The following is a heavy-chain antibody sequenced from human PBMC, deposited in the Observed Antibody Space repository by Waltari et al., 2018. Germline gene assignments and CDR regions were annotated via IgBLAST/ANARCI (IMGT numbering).Heavy chain of an antibody. J-gene: IGHJ3*02. V-gene: IGHV4-34*01. D-gene: IGHD3-22*01. CDR1: GGSFSGYY. CDR2: INHSGST. Sequence: QVQLQQWGAGLLKPSENLYLTCAVYGGSFSGYYWSWIRQPPGKGLEWIGEINHSGSTNYNPSLKSRVTISVDTSKNQFSLKLSSVTAADTAVYYCARRPSSGFRAFDIWGQGTMVTVSS. CDR3: ARRPSSGFRAFDI.